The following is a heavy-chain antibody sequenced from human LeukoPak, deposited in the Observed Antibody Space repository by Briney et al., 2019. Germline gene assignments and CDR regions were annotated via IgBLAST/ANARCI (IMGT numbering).Heavy chain of an antibody. J-gene: IGHJ4*02. CDR1: GYTFTRYG. D-gene: IGHD3-9*01. V-gene: IGHV1-18*01. CDR3: ASARAGYFDWLLNY. Sequence: ASVKVSCKASGYTFTRYGISWVRQAPGQGLEWMGWISAYNGNTNYAQKLQGRVTMTTDTSTSTAYMELRSLRSDDTAVDYCASARAGYFDWLLNYWGQGTLVTVSS. CDR2: ISAYNGNT.